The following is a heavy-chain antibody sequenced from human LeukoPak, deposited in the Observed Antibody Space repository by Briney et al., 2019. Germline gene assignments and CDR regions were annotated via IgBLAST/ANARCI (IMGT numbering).Heavy chain of an antibody. Sequence: PGGSLRLSCAASGVTRNYLCWVRPAPGKGLEWVSVIYNGGTTYYADSVKGRFTISRDNSKSTRFLYLQMNSLRTDDTAVHYGAGGGEVARSFDYWGQGTLVTASS. J-gene: IGHJ4*02. V-gene: IGHV3-66*02. CDR3: AGGGEVARSFDY. CDR1: GVTRNY. CDR2: IYNGGTT. D-gene: IGHD3-16*01.